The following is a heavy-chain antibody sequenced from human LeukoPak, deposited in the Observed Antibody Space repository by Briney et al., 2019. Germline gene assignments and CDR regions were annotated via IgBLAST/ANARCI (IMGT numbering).Heavy chain of an antibody. CDR1: GFTFSSYW. Sequence: GGSLRLSCAASGFTFSSYWMSWVRQAPGKGLEWVANIKQDGSEKNYVDSVKGRFTISGDSAKNSLYLQMNSLRAEDTAVYYCARSSWLFDLDYWGQGTLVTVSS. V-gene: IGHV3-7*01. J-gene: IGHJ4*02. CDR3: ARSSWLFDLDY. D-gene: IGHD3-9*01. CDR2: IKQDGSEK.